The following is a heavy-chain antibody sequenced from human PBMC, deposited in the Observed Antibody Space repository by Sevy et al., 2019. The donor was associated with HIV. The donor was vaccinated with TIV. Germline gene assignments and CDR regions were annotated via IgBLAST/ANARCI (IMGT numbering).Heavy chain of an antibody. CDR2: IYYSGST. D-gene: IGHD2-2*01. CDR1: GGSISSSSYY. CDR3: ARDMLGYCSSTSCYAEGYFDY. Sequence: SETLSLTCTVSGGSISSSSYYWGWIRQPPGKGLEWIGSIYYSGSTYYNPSLKSRVTISVDTSKNQFSLKLSSVTAADTAVYYCARDMLGYCSSTSCYAEGYFDYWGQGTLVTVSS. V-gene: IGHV4-39*07. J-gene: IGHJ4*02.